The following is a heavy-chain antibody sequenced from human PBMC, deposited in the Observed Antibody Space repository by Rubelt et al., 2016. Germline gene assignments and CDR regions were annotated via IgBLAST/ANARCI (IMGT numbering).Heavy chain of an antibody. Sequence: QLQLQESGPGLVKPSETLSLTCTVSGGSIRSRSYYWGWIRQPPGKGLEWIGTIYYNGSTYYNPSLKSRVTISIDTSKNQFSLKLSSVTAADTAVYYCARDRNLFWYYYWGQGTLVTVSS. CDR1: GGSIRSRSYY. CDR2: IYYNGST. D-gene: IGHD2-8*01. V-gene: IGHV4-39*07. CDR3: ARDRNLFWYYY. J-gene: IGHJ4*02.